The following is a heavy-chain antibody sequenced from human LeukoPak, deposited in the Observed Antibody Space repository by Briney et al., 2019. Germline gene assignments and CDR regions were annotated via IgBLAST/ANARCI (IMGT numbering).Heavy chain of an antibody. J-gene: IGHJ3*02. CDR1: EFTFSSHS. D-gene: IGHD2-2*01. Sequence: GSLRLSCAASEFTFSSHSMNWVRQAPGKGLEWVSSISRSGGSIYYADSLKGRFTISRDNAKNSLYLQMNSLRAEDTAVYFCARSLKVSAAPDVFDIWGQGTMVTVSS. CDR3: ARSLKVSAAPDVFDI. CDR2: ISRSGGSI. V-gene: IGHV3-21*01.